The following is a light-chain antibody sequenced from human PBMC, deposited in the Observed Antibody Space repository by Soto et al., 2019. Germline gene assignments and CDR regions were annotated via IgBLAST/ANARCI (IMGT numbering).Light chain of an antibody. CDR3: QQSYSTLFT. Sequence: DIQMTQSPSSLSASVGDRVTITCRASQSISNSINWYQQKPGKAPNLLIYAASSLQSGVPSRFSGSGSGTDFTLTISSLQPEDFATYYCQQSYSTLFTFGPGTKVDI. V-gene: IGKV1-39*01. CDR1: QSISNS. J-gene: IGKJ3*01. CDR2: AAS.